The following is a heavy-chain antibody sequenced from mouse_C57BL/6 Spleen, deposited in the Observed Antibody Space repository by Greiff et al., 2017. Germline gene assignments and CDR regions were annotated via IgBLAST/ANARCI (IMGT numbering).Heavy chain of an antibody. D-gene: IGHD1-1*01. CDR3: AREDYGSSYGYFDV. J-gene: IGHJ1*03. Sequence: VQLKESGPGLVKPSQSLSLTCSVTGYSITSGYYWNWIRPFPGTKLEWMGYISYDGSNTSNPSLQNRISITRDTYKNKLCLRLNSVTTEDTATYYCAREDYGSSYGYFDVWGTGTTGTVSS. V-gene: IGHV3-6*01. CDR1: GYSITSGYY. CDR2: ISYDGSN.